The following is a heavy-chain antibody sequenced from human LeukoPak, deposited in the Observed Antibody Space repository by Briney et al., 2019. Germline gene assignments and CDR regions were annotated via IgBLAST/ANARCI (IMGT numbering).Heavy chain of an antibody. Sequence: GASVKVSCKASGYTFTSYGISWVRQAPGQGLEWMGWMSAYNGNTNYAQKLQGRVTMTTDTSTSTAYMELRSLRSDDTAVYYCARGGTGYSSSWPSRYYWGQGTLVTVSS. D-gene: IGHD6-13*01. CDR3: ARGGTGYSSSWPSRYY. CDR1: GYTFTSYG. CDR2: MSAYNGNT. J-gene: IGHJ4*02. V-gene: IGHV1-18*01.